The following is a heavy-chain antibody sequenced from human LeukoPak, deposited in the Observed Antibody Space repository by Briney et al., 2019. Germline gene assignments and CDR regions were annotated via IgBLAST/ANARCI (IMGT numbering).Heavy chain of an antibody. J-gene: IGHJ4*02. CDR1: GFTFSSYS. CDR3: ARDKGSSPPGY. CDR2: ISSSSSYI. D-gene: IGHD1-26*01. V-gene: IGHV3-21*01. Sequence: GGSLRLSCAASGFTFSSYSMNWVRQAPGKGLEWGSSISSSSSYIYYADSVKGRFTISRDKAKNSLYLQMSSLRAEDTAVYYCARDKGSSPPGYWGQGTLVTVSS.